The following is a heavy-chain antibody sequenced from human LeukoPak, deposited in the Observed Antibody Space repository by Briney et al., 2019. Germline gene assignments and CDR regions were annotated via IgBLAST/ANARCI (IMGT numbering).Heavy chain of an antibody. Sequence: GGSLRLSCAASGFTFSSYGMSWVRQAPGKGLEWVSSISSSSSYIYYADSVKGRFTISRDNAKNSLYLQMNSLRAEDTAVYYCARALNYGDYDYWGQGTLVTVSS. CDR2: ISSSSSYI. V-gene: IGHV3-21*01. D-gene: IGHD4-17*01. J-gene: IGHJ4*02. CDR3: ARALNYGDYDY. CDR1: GFTFSSYG.